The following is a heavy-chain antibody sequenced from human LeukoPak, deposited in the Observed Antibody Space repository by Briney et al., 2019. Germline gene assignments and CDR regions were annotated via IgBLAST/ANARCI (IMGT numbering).Heavy chain of an antibody. CDR3: ARQRGSGCLDY. CDR2: IKQDGSET. D-gene: IGHD6-19*01. J-gene: IGHJ4*02. V-gene: IGHV3-7*01. CDR1: RFTLSNYW. Sequence: GGSLRLSCAASRFTLSNYWMSWVRQAPGKGLEWVANIKQDGSETYYVDSVKGRFTISRDNAKNSLPLQMNSLRAEDTAVYYCARQRGSGCLDYWGQGTLVTVSS.